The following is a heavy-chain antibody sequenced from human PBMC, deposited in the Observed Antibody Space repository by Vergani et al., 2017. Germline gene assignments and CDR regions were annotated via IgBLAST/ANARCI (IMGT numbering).Heavy chain of an antibody. V-gene: IGHV3-30*02. CDR3: AKKGGSLYYYGVDV. CDR1: GFIFRSYG. CDR2: IRYDGSNP. J-gene: IGHJ6*02. Sequence: QVQLVESGGGVVQPGGSLRLSCAASGFIFRSYGMHWVRQAPGKGLEWVAFIRYDGSNPQYIDSVKGRFTISRDNSKDTLFLQMNGLRPEDTGTYFCAKKGGSLYYYGVDVWGQGTTITVSS. D-gene: IGHD1-26*01.